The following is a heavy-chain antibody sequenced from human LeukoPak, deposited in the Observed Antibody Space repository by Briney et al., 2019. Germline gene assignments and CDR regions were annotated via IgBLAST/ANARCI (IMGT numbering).Heavy chain of an antibody. CDR1: GGSISSSSYY. CDR2: IYYSGST. D-gene: IGHD6-13*01. J-gene: IGHJ3*02. V-gene: IGHV4-39*01. Sequence: SETLSLTCTVSGGSISSSSYYWGWIRQPPGKGLEWIGSIYYSGSTYYNPSLKSRVTISVDTSKNQFSLKLSSVTAADTAVYYCASRYSSSWSDAFDIWGQGTMVTVSS. CDR3: ASRYSSSWSDAFDI.